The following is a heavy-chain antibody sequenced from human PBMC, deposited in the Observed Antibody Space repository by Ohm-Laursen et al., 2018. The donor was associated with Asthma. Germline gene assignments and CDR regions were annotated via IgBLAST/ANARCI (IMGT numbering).Heavy chain of an antibody. Sequence: SLRLSCAASGYTFSRYSIHWVRQIPGKGLEWLAVITYDGNKKTYADSVKGRFTISRDNAKNTLYLQMNSLRAEDMALYYCVREDNWGLDLWGQGTMVTVSS. CDR3: VREDNWGLDL. CDR2: ITYDGNKK. J-gene: IGHJ3*01. D-gene: IGHD7-27*01. V-gene: IGHV3-30*03. CDR1: GYTFSRYS.